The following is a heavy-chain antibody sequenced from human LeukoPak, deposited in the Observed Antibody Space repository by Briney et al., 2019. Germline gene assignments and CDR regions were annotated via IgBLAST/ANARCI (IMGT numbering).Heavy chain of an antibody. V-gene: IGHV4-34*01. J-gene: IGHJ4*02. CDR1: GGPFGVYY. CDR3: ARGLTHDY. Sequence: SETLSLTCAVYGGPFGVYYWSWVRQPPGKGLEWIGEINHSGSTNYNPSLKSRVTISVDTSKNQFSLKLSSVTAADTAVYYCARGLTHDYWGQGTLVTVSS. CDR2: INHSGST.